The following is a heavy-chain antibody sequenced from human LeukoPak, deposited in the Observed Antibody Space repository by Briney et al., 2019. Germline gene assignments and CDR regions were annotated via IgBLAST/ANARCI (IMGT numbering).Heavy chain of an antibody. V-gene: IGHV3-48*01. CDR1: GFTFSSYS. Sequence: RGSLRLSCAASGFTFSSYSMNWVRQAPGKGLEWVSHISSSSSTIYYADSVTGRFTISRDNAKNSLYLQMNSLRAEDTAVYYCARGRNRNYCSSTSCYQVRDYWGQGTLVTVSS. CDR2: ISSSSSTI. D-gene: IGHD2-2*01. J-gene: IGHJ4*02. CDR3: ARGRNRNYCSSTSCYQVRDY.